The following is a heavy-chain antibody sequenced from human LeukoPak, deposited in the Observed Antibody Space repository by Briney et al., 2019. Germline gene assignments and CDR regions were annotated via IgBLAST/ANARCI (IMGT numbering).Heavy chain of an antibody. Sequence: SQTLSLTCAISGDSVSSNSAAWNWIRQSPSRGLEWLGRTYYKSKWYNNYAVSVKSRISINPDTSKNQFSLRFNSVTPEDTAVYFCARARDYGDISFDYWGQGTLVTVSS. CDR2: TYYKSKWYN. CDR1: GDSVSSNSAA. CDR3: ARARDYGDISFDY. V-gene: IGHV6-1*01. D-gene: IGHD4-17*01. J-gene: IGHJ4*02.